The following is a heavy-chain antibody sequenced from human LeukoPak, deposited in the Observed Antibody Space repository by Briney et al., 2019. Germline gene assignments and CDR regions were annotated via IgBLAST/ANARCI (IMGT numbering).Heavy chain of an antibody. CDR2: ISGGGGVT. D-gene: IGHD2-15*01. CDR3: AKWGNCNGGSCYIDY. J-gene: IGHJ4*02. Sequence: GGSLRLSCAASGFTFSSYSMSWVRQAPGRGLEWVSVISGGGGVTYYADSVKGRFTISRDNFNNNLYLQMNSLGAEDTAVYYCAKWGNCNGGSCYIDYWGQGALVTVSS. V-gene: IGHV3-23*01. CDR1: GFTFSSYS.